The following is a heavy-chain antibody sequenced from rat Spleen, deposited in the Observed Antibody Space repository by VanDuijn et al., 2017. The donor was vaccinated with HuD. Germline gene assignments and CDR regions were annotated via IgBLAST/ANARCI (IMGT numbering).Heavy chain of an antibody. J-gene: IGHJ4*01. CDR3: ARLVGRYNNYHYVMDA. V-gene: IGHV3-3*01. CDR2: INSPGST. CDR1: GYSITSSYR. Sequence: EVQLQESGPGLVKLSQSLSLTCSVTGYSITSSYRWNWIRKFPGNKLEWMGYINSPGSTNYNPSLKSRISITRDTSKNQFCLQVNSVTTEDTATYYCARLVGRYNNYHYVMDAWGQGASVTVSS. D-gene: IGHD1-10*01.